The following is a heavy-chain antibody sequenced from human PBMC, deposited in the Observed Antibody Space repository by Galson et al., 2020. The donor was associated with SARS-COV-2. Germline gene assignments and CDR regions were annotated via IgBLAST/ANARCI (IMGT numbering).Heavy chain of an antibody. CDR3: GAGIIIVPSARYGVDV. V-gene: IGHV3-30*03. CDR2: ISYDGSEK. J-gene: IGHJ6*02. CDR1: GFTFSYYG. D-gene: IGHD3-10*01. Sequence: TGGSLRLSCAASGFTFSYYGMHWVRQAPGKGLEWLALISYDGSEKHYADSVKGRFTISRDNSNDTLFLQMNSLRLEDTAVYYCGAGIIIVPSARYGVDVWGQGTTVTVSS.